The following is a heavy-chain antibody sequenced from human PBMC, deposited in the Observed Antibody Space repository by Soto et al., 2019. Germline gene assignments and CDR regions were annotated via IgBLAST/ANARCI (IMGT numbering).Heavy chain of an antibody. CDR2: IRSKGNNYAT. J-gene: IGHJ2*01. D-gene: IGHD3-16*02. V-gene: IGHV3-73*01. Sequence: PGGSLRLSCAASGFNFRDSAMHWVRHASGKGLEWVGRIRSKGNNYATTYAASVKGRFTISRDDSKDTAYLQMNSLKTEDTAVYYCIRFSRSLSWYFDLWGRGTLVTVSS. CDR3: IRFSRSLSWYFDL. CDR1: GFNFRDSA.